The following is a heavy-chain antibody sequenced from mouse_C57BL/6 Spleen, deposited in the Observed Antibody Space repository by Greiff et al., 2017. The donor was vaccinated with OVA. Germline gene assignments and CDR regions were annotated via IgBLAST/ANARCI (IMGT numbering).Heavy chain of an antibody. CDR2: IYPGDGDT. J-gene: IGHJ4*01. V-gene: IGHV1-82*01. CDR1: GYAFSSSW. CDR3: ARHDYDAMDY. Sequence: VKLMESGPELVKPGASVKISCKASGYAFSSSWMNWVKQRPGKGLEWIGRIYPGDGDTNYNGKFKGKATLTADKSSSTAYMQLSSLTSEDSAVYFCARHDYDAMDYWGQGTSVTVSS.